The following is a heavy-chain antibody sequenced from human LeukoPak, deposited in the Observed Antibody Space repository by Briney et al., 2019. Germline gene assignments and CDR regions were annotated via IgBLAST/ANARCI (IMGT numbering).Heavy chain of an antibody. D-gene: IGHD2-2*01. J-gene: IGHJ4*02. CDR1: GGSISSGSYY. CDR2: IYTSGST. Sequence: SETLSLTCTVSGGSISSGSYYWSWIRQPAGKGLEWIGRIYTSGSTNYNPSLKSRVTISIDTSKNQFSLKLSSVTAADTAVYYCARRLGYCSSTSCYWEETYYFDYWGQGTLVTVSS. V-gene: IGHV4-61*02. CDR3: ARRLGYCSSTSCYWEETYYFDY.